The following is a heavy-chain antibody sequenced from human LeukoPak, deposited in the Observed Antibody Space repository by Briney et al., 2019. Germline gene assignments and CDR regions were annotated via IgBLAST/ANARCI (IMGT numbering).Heavy chain of an antibody. CDR3: AKYGIGGSGNHFDY. Sequence: GESLRLSCAASGFTFSTSAMRWVRQAPGKGLEWVSSIDGSGGITYYTDSVKGRFTISRDNSKNMLYLQINSLRAEDTAVYYCAKYGIGGSGNHFDYWGQGTLVTVSS. CDR1: GFTFSTSA. CDR2: IDGSGGIT. J-gene: IGHJ4*02. D-gene: IGHD1-26*01. V-gene: IGHV3-23*01.